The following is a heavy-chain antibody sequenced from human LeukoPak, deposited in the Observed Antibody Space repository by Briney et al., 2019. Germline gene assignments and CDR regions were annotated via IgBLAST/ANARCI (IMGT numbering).Heavy chain of an antibody. CDR2: IKSDGST. CDR1: GFIFSSYW. D-gene: IGHD3-10*01. Sequence: GGSLRLSCAASGFIFSSYWMHWVRHTPGKGLVWVSRIKSDGSTIYADSVKGRFTISRDNARNTLYLQMNSLRVEDTAMYYCARAVTYFYGSVTYDWFDPWGQGTLVTVSS. CDR3: ARAVTYFYGSVTYDWFDP. J-gene: IGHJ5*02. V-gene: IGHV3-74*01.